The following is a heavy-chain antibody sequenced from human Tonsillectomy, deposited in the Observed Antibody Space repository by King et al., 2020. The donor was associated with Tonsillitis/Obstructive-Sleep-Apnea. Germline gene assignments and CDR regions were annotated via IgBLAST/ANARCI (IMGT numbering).Heavy chain of an antibody. D-gene: IGHD1-7*01. CDR2: IYYSWST. J-gene: IGHJ4*02. CDR1: GGSISSSSYY. CDR3: AGVGTGTNVDY. Sequence: LQLQESGPGLVKPSETLSLTCTVSGGSISSSSYYWGWIRQPPGTGLEWIGSIYYSWSTYYNPSLKSRVTISVDTSKNQFSLKLSSVTGADTAVYYCAGVGTGTNVDYWGQGAVVTVAA. V-gene: IGHV4-39*01.